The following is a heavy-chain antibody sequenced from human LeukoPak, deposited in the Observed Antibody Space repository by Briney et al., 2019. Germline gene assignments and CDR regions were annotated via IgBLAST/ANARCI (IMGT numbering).Heavy chain of an antibody. D-gene: IGHD1-26*01. V-gene: IGHV3-7*01. J-gene: IGHJ4*02. CDR2: IKQDGSEK. Sequence: GGSLRLSCAASGFTFSSYRMNWVCQAPGKGLGWVANIKQDGSEKYYVDSVKGRFTISRDNAKNSLFLQMNSLRAEDTAVYYCARDTRTFDYWGQGTLVTVSS. CDR3: ARDTRTFDY. CDR1: GFTFSSYR.